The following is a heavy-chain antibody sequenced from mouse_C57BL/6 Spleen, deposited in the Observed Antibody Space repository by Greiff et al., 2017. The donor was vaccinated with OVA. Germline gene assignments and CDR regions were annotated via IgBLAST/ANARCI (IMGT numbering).Heavy chain of an antibody. D-gene: IGHD3-3*01. V-gene: IGHV5-6*01. J-gene: IGHJ2*01. CDR2: ISSGGSYT. Sequence: VHLVESGGDLVKPGGSLKLSCAASGFTFSSYGMSWVRQTPDKRLEWVATISSGGSYTYYPDSVKGRFTISRDNAKNTLYLQMSSLKSEDTAMYYCAREGPSRGSFDYWGQGTTLTVSS. CDR1: GFTFSSYG. CDR3: AREGPSRGSFDY.